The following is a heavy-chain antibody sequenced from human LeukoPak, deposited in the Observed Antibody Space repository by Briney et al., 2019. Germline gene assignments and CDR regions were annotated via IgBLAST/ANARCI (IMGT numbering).Heavy chain of an antibody. Sequence: TGGSLRLSCAASGFTFSSYAMSWVRQAPGKGLEWVSAISGSGGSTYYADSVKGRFTISRDNAKNSLYLQMNSLRAEDTAVYYCARKYYYDSSGYYGIDYWGQGTLVTVSS. J-gene: IGHJ4*02. CDR2: ISGSGGST. D-gene: IGHD3-22*01. V-gene: IGHV3-23*01. CDR1: GFTFSSYA. CDR3: ARKYYYDSSGYYGIDY.